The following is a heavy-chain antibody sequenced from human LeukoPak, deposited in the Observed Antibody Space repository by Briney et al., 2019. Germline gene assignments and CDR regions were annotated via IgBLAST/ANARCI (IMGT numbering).Heavy chain of an antibody. CDR1: GYTFTGYY. Sequence: ASAKVSCKASGYTFTGYYMHWVRQAPGQGLEWMGWINPNSGGTNYAQKFQGRVTMTRDTSISTAYMELSRLRSDDTAVYYCARDLPQYCSGGSCYDLYYYGMDVWGQGTTVTVSS. CDR3: ARDLPQYCSGGSCYDLYYYGMDV. D-gene: IGHD2-15*01. J-gene: IGHJ6*02. V-gene: IGHV1-2*02. CDR2: INPNSGGT.